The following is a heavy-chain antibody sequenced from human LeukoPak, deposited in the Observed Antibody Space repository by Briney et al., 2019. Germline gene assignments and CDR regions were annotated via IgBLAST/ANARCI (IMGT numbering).Heavy chain of an antibody. CDR3: ASSSWVDAFDI. CDR2: VKQDGSEK. Sequence: GGYLRLSCAASGFTFSSYWMSWVRQAPGKGLEWVANVKQDGSEKYYVDSVKGRFTISRDNAKNSLYLQMNSLRAEDTAVYYCASSSWVDAFDIWGQGTMVTVSS. CDR1: GFTFSSYW. V-gene: IGHV3-7*03. D-gene: IGHD6-6*01. J-gene: IGHJ3*02.